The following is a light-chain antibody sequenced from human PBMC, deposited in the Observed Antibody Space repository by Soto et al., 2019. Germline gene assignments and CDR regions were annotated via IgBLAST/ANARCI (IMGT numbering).Light chain of an antibody. CDR1: PSVTTN. CDR2: GAY. CDR3: QEYDNWPPEGT. J-gene: IGKJ1*01. Sequence: EIGMTQSSATLSVSPWEKATLSWCALPSVTTNLAGYQQKPGQAPRVLISGAYNRATDIPARFSGSGSGAEFTLRINGLQSEDFAVYYCQEYDNWPPEGTFGQGTKVDIK. V-gene: IGKV3-15*01.